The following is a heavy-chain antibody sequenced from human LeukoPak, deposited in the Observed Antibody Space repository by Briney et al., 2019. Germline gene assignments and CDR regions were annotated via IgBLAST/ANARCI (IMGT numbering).Heavy chain of an antibody. Sequence: GGSLRLSCAASGFTFSSYEMNWVRQAPGKGLEWVSYISSSGSTIYYADSVKGRFTISRDNAKNSLYLQMNSLRAEDTAVYYCARDGTKWLVLTRYYYYMDVWGKGTTVTVSS. CDR3: ARDGTKWLVLTRYYYYMDV. CDR1: GFTFSSYE. V-gene: IGHV3-48*03. J-gene: IGHJ6*03. CDR2: ISSSGSTI. D-gene: IGHD6-19*01.